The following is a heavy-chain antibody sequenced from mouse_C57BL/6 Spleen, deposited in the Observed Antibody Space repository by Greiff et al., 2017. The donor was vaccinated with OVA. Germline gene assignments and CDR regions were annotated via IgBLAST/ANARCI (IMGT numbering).Heavy chain of an antibody. CDR3: ARRDYSNYDYFDY. V-gene: IGHV1-69*01. CDR2: IDPSDSYT. Sequence: QVQLKESGAELVMPGASVKLSCKASGYTFTSYWMHWVKQRPGQGLEWIGEIDPSDSYTNYNQKFKGKSTLTVDKSSSTAYMQLSSLTSEDSAVYYCARRDYSNYDYFDYWGQGTTLTVSS. D-gene: IGHD2-5*01. CDR1: GYTFTSYW. J-gene: IGHJ2*01.